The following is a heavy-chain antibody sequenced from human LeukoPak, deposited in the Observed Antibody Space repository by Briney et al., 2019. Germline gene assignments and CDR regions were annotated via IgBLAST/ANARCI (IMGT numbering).Heavy chain of an antibody. CDR1: GGSFSGYY. D-gene: IGHD3-10*01. Sequence: SETLSLTCAVYGGSFSGYYWSWIRQPPGKGLEWIGEINHSGSTNYNPSLKSRVTISVDTSKNQFSLKLSSVTAADTAVYYCARDRYYGSGYDYWGQGTLVTVSS. CDR2: INHSGST. J-gene: IGHJ4*02. CDR3: ARDRYYGSGYDY. V-gene: IGHV4-34*01.